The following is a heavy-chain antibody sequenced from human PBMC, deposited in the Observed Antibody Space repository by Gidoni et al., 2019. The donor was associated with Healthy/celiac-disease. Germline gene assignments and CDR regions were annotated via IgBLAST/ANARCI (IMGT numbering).Heavy chain of an antibody. CDR3: ALFYYGMDV. V-gene: IGHV3-9*01. D-gene: IGHD2-21*01. Sequence: EVQLVESGGGLVQPGRSLRLSCAASGFTFDDYAMHWVRQAPGKGLEWVSGISWNSGSIGYADSVKGRFTISRDNAKNSLYLQMNSLRAEDTALYYCALFYYGMDVWGQGTTVTVSS. J-gene: IGHJ6*02. CDR1: GFTFDDYA. CDR2: ISWNSGSI.